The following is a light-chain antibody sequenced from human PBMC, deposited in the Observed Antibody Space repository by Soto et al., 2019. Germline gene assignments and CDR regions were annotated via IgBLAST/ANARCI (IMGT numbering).Light chain of an antibody. V-gene: IGLV2-14*01. Sequence: QSALTQPAPVSGSPGQSITISCTGTSSDVGGYNFVSWYQQHPDKAPKLMIYDVTNRPSGVSNRFSGSKSGSTASLTISGLQAEDEADYYCASYTSSDTEVFGSGTKLTVL. CDR3: ASYTSSDTEV. CDR2: DVT. CDR1: SSDVGGYNF. J-gene: IGLJ1*01.